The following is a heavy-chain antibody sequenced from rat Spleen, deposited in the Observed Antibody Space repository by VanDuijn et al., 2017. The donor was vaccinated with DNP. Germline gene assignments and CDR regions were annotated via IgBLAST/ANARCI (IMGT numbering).Heavy chain of an antibody. D-gene: IGHD1-1*01. J-gene: IGHJ4*01. CDR1: GFNFNDYW. CDR3: ARTDYFSGDGTMDA. V-gene: IGHV4-2*01. Sequence: EVKLVESGGGLVQPGRSLKLSCAASGFNFNDYWMGWVRQAPGKGLEWIGEINKDSSSINYTPSLKDKFTISRDNAQNTLFLQMNKLGSEDTAIYYWARTDYFSGDGTMDAWGQGTSVTVSS. CDR2: INKDSSSI.